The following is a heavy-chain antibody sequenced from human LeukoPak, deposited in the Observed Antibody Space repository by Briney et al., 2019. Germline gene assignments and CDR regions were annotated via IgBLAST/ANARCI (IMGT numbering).Heavy chain of an antibody. CDR3: ARSWDHAYYFDY. D-gene: IGHD1-26*01. V-gene: IGHV4-59*01. CDR1: GGSFNNYY. Sequence: PSETLSLICAVYGGSFNNYYWSWIRQPPGKGLEWIGYIYYSGSTNYNPSLKSRVTISVDTSKNQFSLKLSSVTAADTAVYYCARSWDHAYYFDYWGQGTLVTVSS. J-gene: IGHJ4*02. CDR2: IYYSGST.